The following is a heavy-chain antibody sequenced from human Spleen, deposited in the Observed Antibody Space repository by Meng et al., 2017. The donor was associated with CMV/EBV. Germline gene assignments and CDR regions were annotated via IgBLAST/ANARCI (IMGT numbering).Heavy chain of an antibody. CDR3: ARHYYWYYGMDV. CDR2: ISSSGNTI. Sequence: CAASGFSLGDYYMSWIRQAPGKGLEWVSYISSSGNTIEYATSVKGRFTISRDNARNSLYLQMNSLRAGDTAVYFCARHYYWYYGMDVWGHGTMVTVSS. J-gene: IGHJ6*02. CDR1: GFSLGDYY. V-gene: IGHV3-11*04.